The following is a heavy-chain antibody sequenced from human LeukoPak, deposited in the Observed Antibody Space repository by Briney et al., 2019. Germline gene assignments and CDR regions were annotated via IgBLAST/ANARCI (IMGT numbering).Heavy chain of an antibody. J-gene: IGHJ4*02. D-gene: IGHD3-10*01. V-gene: IGHV1-46*01. Sequence: ASVKVSCKTSAYTFTGSYIHWVRQAPGQGLEWMGIINPSGGSTSYAQKFQGRVTMTRDTSTSTVYMELSSLRSEDTAVYYCARDSGMVRGTVDYWGQGTLVTVSS. CDR3: ARDSGMVRGTVDY. CDR1: AYTFTGSY. CDR2: INPSGGST.